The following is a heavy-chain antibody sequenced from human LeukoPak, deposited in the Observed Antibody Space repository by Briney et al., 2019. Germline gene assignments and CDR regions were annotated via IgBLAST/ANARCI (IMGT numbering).Heavy chain of an antibody. J-gene: IGHJ4*02. Sequence: SETLSLTCIVSGGTISSYYWSWIRQPAGKGLEWIGRFYTSGSSNYNPSLKSRATMSVDTSKDQFSLKVSSVTAADTAVYYCARRGASSSEEYWGQGTLVIVSS. CDR2: FYTSGSS. D-gene: IGHD6-6*01. CDR1: GGTISSYY. CDR3: ARRGASSSEEY. V-gene: IGHV4-4*07.